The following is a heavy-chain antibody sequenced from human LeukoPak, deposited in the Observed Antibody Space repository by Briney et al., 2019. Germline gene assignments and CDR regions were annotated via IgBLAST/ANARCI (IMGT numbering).Heavy chain of an antibody. V-gene: IGHV3-30-3*01. CDR2: RSHDGGIE. J-gene: IGHJ4*02. CDR3: ASSNEFYYDTSTYVDY. Sequence: GTSLRLSCAASGFPFSRYAVHWVRQAPGKGLEWVALRSHDGGIEDYADSVKGRFTISRDNSRNTLYLQMNSLKPEDTAVYYCASSNEFYYDTSTYVDYWGQGTLVTVSS. CDR1: GFPFSRYA. D-gene: IGHD3-22*01.